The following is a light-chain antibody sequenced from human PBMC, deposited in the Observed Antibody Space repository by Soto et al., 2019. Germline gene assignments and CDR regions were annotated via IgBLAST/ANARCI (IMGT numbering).Light chain of an antibody. V-gene: IGKV3-11*01. J-gene: IGKJ4*01. CDR1: QYINTR. CDR3: QQRSNWPPVT. Sequence: EIVLTQSPATLSSFPGDRVTLSCRASQYINTRLAWYQHRPGQAPRLLIYQTSLRAAGIPDRFSGSGSGTDFTLAISSLEPEDFAVYYCQQRSNWPPVTFGGGTKVDI. CDR2: QTS.